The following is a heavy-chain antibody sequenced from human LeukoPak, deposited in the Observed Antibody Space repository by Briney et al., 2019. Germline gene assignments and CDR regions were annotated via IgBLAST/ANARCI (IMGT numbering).Heavy chain of an antibody. D-gene: IGHD2-21*02. Sequence: GGSLRLSCVASGFTFSSSVMSWVRHAPERGLEWVSLISGSGGSTNYADSVKGRFTISRDNSKNTLYLQMNSLTAEDTAVYYCAKPRTAAGRNFDYWGQGTLVTVSS. CDR3: AKPRTAAGRNFDY. V-gene: IGHV3-23*01. CDR2: ISGSGGST. CDR1: GFTFSSSV. J-gene: IGHJ4*02.